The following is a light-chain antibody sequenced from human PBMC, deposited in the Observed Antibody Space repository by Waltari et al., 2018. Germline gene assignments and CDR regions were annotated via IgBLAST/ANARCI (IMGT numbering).Light chain of an antibody. V-gene: IGKV3-15*01. Sequence: ETVLPPSPATLSVYPGERVSLSCRASQSVGSNLARYQQRPGQAPRLRIYGASARATGIPARLSGSGSGTEFTLTISSLQSEDFAVYYCQQYTYWRPGTFGQGTKVEIK. CDR1: QSVGSN. CDR2: GAS. J-gene: IGKJ1*01. CDR3: QQYTYWRPGT.